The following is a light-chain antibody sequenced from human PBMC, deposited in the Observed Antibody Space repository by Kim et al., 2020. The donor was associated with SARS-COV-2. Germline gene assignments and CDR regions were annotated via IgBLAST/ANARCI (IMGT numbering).Light chain of an antibody. V-gene: IGKV3-20*01. CDR3: KQYGSSPPFS. CDR1: QSQSIRC. CDR2: DAA. J-gene: IGKJ3*01. Sequence: PGQRASPPCRASQSQSIRCLASYEQKPGRAPRLLIYDAARTATGIPDRISCSGWGPGFTPTISRLERGDCAVYYCKQYGSSPPFSFGPGTQVDIK.